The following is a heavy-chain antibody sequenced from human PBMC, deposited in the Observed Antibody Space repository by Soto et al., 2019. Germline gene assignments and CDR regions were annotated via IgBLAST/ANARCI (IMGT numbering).Heavy chain of an antibody. V-gene: IGHV1-69*01. D-gene: IGHD5-12*01. Sequence: SSVNVSCKISRDTFSRYTIIWVRQAPGQGLEWMGGIIPIFGTANYAQKFQGRVTITADESTSTAYMELSSLRSEDTAVYYCARGNHRWLQLWYFDLWGRGTLVTVSS. CDR1: RDTFSRYT. CDR2: IIPIFGTA. CDR3: ARGNHRWLQLWYFDL. J-gene: IGHJ2*01.